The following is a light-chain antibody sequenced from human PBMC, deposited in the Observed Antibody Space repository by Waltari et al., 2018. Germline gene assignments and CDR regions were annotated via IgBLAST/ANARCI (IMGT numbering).Light chain of an antibody. CDR1: QSISSY. CDR2: AAS. V-gene: IGKV1-39*01. Sequence: DIQMTQSPSSLSPSVGDRVTITCRASQSISSYLNWYQQKPGKAPKLLIYAASSLQSGVPSRFSGSGSWTDFTLTISSLQPEDFATYYCQQSYSTPPLTFGGGTKVEIK. CDR3: QQSYSTPPLT. J-gene: IGKJ4*01.